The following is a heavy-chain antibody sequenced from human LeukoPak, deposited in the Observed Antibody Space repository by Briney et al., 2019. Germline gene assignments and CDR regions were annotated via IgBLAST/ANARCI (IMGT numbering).Heavy chain of an antibody. CDR1: GGTFSSYA. CDR2: IIPILGIA. CDR3: ARSYDILTGYSPDYYFDY. D-gene: IGHD3-9*01. V-gene: IGHV1-69*04. J-gene: IGHJ4*02. Sequence: SVKVSCKASGGTFSSYALSWVRQAPGQGLEWMGRIIPILGIANYAQKFQGRVTITADKSTSTAYMELSSLRSEDTAVYYCARSYDILTGYSPDYYFDYWGQGTLVTVSS.